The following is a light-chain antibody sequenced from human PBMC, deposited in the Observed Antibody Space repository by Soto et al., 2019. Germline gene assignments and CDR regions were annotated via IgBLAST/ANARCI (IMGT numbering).Light chain of an antibody. J-gene: IGLJ3*02. V-gene: IGLV2-14*01. CDR1: SSDVGAYNY. CDR2: AVY. CDR3: ASFTPSTTLV. Sequence: QSVLTQPASVSGSPGQSITISCTGTSSDVGAYNYVSWYQQHPGKAPKLMIYAVYNRPSGVSGRFSGSKSGNTASLTISGLQAEEEADYYCASFTPSTTLVFGGGTKLTVL.